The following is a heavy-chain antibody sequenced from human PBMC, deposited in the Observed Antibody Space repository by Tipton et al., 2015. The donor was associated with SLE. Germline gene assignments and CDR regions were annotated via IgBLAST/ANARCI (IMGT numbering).Heavy chain of an antibody. V-gene: IGHV4-39*07. D-gene: IGHD3-3*01. Sequence: TLSLTCTVSGGSISSSSYYWGWIRQPPGKGLEWIGSIYYSGSTNYNPSLKSRVTISVDTSKNQFSLKLSSVTAADTAVYYCARAPTIFGPDAFDIWGQGTMVTVSS. CDR2: IYYSGST. CDR1: GGSISSSSYY. CDR3: ARAPTIFGPDAFDI. J-gene: IGHJ3*02.